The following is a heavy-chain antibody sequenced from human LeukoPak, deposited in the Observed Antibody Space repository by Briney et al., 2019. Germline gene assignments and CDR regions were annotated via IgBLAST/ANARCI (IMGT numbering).Heavy chain of an antibody. CDR2: INPDGSGP. CDR1: AFTFTSYW. J-gene: IGHJ4*02. V-gene: IGHV3-74*01. D-gene: IGHD1-7*01. CDR3: ARPTTTLEY. Sequence: PGGSLRLSGATAAFTFTSYWMHWVRQAPGKGLVWVSRINPDGSGPIYADSVKGRFTISRDNAKNTLYLQMNSLRDEDTAVYYCARPTTTLEYWGQGTLVTVSS.